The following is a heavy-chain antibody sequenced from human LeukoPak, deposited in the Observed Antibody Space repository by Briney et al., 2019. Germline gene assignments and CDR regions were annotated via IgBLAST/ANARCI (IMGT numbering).Heavy chain of an antibody. CDR2: IYYSGST. CDR1: GGSISSYY. V-gene: IGHV4-59*01. CDR3: ASGFLDSSGYFDY. D-gene: IGHD3-22*01. Sequence: SETLSLTCTVSGGSISSYYWSWIRQPPGKGLEWIGYIYYSGSTNYNPSLKSRVTISVDTSKNQFSLKLSSVTAADTAVYYCASGFLDSSGYFDYWGQGTLVTVSS. J-gene: IGHJ4*02.